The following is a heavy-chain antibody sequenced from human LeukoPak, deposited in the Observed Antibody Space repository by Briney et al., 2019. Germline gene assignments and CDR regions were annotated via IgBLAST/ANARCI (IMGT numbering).Heavy chain of an antibody. CDR3: ARDMILGPPYYLDY. CDR2: IGFDGIHK. D-gene: IGHD2-15*01. CDR1: GFIFNRYD. Sequence: PGRSLRLSCTTSGFIFNRYDFHWVRQAPGKGLEWVTVIGFDGIHKYYADSVKGRFTISRDGSKNTVYLQMDSLRAEDTAVYYCARDMILGPPYYLDYWGQGTLVTVSS. J-gene: IGHJ4*02. V-gene: IGHV3-30*03.